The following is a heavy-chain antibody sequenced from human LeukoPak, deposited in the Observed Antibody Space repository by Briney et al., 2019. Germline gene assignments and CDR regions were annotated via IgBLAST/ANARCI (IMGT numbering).Heavy chain of an antibody. Sequence: PGGSLRLSCAASGFTFSIFTMSWVRQAPGKGLEWVSSISSGSSYIYYADSVKGRFTISRDNAKNSLYLQMNSLRAEDTAVYYCAREFRDYDNSGPRLDVWGKGTTVTVSS. V-gene: IGHV3-21*01. CDR1: GFTFSIFT. CDR2: ISSGSSYI. D-gene: IGHD3-22*01. J-gene: IGHJ6*04. CDR3: AREFRDYDNSGPRLDV.